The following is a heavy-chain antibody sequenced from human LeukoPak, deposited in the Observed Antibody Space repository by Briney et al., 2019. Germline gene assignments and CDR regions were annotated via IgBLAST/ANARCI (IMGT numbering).Heavy chain of an antibody. CDR1: GFSFSNYA. V-gene: IGHV3-23*01. CDR2: ISTSGGNT. D-gene: IGHD2-2*01. Sequence: GGSLRLSCAASGFSFSNYAMSWVRQAPGRGLQWVSTISTSGGNTYYADSVKGRFTISRDNSKNTLYLQINSLRAEDTALYYCAKGEYQLLPRAFDCWGQGTLVTVSS. CDR3: AKGEYQLLPRAFDC. J-gene: IGHJ4*02.